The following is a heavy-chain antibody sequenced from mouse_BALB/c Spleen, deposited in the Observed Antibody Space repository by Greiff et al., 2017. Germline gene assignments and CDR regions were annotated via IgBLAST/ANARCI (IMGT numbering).Heavy chain of an antibody. V-gene: IGHV1-18*01. CDR2: INPNNGGT. CDR1: GYTFTDYN. D-gene: IGHD1-1*01. CDR3: ARGGGVNYGSYLDY. J-gene: IGHJ2*01. Sequence: EVKLMESGAELVKPGASVKLSCKASGYTFTDYNMDWVKQSHGKSLEWIGDINPNNGGTIYNQKFKGKATLTVDKSSSTAYMELRSLTSEDTAVYYCARGGGVNYGSYLDYWGQGTTLTVSS.